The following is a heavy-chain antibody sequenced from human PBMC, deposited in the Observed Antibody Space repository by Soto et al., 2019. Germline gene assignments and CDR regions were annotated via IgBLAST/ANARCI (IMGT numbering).Heavy chain of an antibody. D-gene: IGHD3-22*01. J-gene: IGHJ4*02. CDR1: GFTFSGSA. Sequence: GGSLRLSCAASGFTFSGSAMHWVRQASGKGLEWVGRIRSKANSYATAYAASVKGRFTISRDDSKNTAYLQMNSLKPEDTAVYYCTRHEGDYYDSSGYSLGLYYFDYWGQGTLVTVSS. CDR2: IRSKANSYAT. V-gene: IGHV3-73*01. CDR3: TRHEGDYYDSSGYSLGLYYFDY.